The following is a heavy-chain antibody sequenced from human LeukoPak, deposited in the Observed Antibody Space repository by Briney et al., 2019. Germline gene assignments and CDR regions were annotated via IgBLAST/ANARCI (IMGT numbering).Heavy chain of an antibody. J-gene: IGHJ4*02. CDR2: IIPILGIA. Sequence: SVTVSCKASAGTFSSYAISWVRQAPGQGREWMGRIIPILGIANYAQKFQGRVTITADKSTSTAYMELSSLRSEDTAVYYCAGNPNSGHYGSGSYYPSHWGQGTLVTVSS. D-gene: IGHD3-10*01. CDR1: AGTFSSYA. CDR3: AGNPNSGHYGSGSYYPSH. V-gene: IGHV1-69*04.